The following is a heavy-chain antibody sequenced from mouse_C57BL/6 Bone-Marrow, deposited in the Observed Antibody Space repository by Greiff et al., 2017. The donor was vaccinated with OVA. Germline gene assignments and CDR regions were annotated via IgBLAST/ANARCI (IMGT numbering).Heavy chain of an antibody. CDR2: INPNYGTT. Sequence: EVKLQESGPELEKPGASVKISCKASGYSFTDYNMNWVKQSNGKSLEWIGVINPNYGTTSYNQKFKGKATLTVDQSSSTAYMQLNSLTSEDSAVYYCARWGIYYGNYGAMDYWGQGTSVTVSS. V-gene: IGHV1-39*01. CDR1: GYSFTDYN. J-gene: IGHJ4*01. D-gene: IGHD2-1*01. CDR3: ARWGIYYGNYGAMDY.